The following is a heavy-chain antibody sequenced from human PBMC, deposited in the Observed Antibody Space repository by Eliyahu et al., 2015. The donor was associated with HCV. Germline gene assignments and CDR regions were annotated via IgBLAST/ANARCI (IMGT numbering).Heavy chain of an antibody. V-gene: IGHV3-33*01. J-gene: IGHJ4*02. CDR2: IWYDGSNK. D-gene: IGHD5-24*01. CDR1: GFTFSSYG. CDR3: ARDVRVYSDGGEEPDY. Sequence: QVQLVESGGGVVQPGRSLRLSCAASGFTFSSYGMHWVRQAPGKGLEWVAVIWYDGSNKYYADSVKGRFTISRDNSKNTLYLQMNSLRAEDTAVYYCARDVRVYSDGGEEPDYWGQGTLVTVSS.